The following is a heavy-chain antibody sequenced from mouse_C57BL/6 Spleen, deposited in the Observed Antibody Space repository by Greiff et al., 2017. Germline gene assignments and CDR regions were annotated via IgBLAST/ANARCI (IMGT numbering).Heavy chain of an antibody. V-gene: IGHV1-55*01. CDR2: IYPGSGST. CDR1: GYTFTSYW. CDR3: ARDYYGSSRDYYAMDY. J-gene: IGHJ4*01. Sequence: QVQLQQPGAELVKPGASVKMSCKASGYTFTSYWITWVKQRPGQGLEWIGDIYPGSGSTNYNGKFKSKATLTVDTSSSTAYMQLSSLTSEDSAVYYCARDYYGSSRDYYAMDYWGQGTSVTVSS. D-gene: IGHD1-1*01.